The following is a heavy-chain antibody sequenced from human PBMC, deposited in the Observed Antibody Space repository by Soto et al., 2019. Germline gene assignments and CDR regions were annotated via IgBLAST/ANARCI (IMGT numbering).Heavy chain of an antibody. V-gene: IGHV3-7*03. CDR1: GFTFSSYW. CDR2: IKQDGSEK. Sequence: GGSLRLSCAASGFTFSSYWMTWVRQAPGKGLEWVANIKQDGSEKYYVDSVKGRFTISRDNAKKSLYLQMNSLRAEDTAVYYCATGSVYNVLDYWGQGTLVTVSS. J-gene: IGHJ4*02. CDR3: ATGSVYNVLDY. D-gene: IGHD3-10*01.